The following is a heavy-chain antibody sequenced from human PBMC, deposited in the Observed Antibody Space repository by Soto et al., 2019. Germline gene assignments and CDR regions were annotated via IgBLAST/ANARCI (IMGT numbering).Heavy chain of an antibody. D-gene: IGHD1-26*01. Sequence: PSEPLSLTCSVYGGSFIVYYWSWVRQAPGKGLEWIGHIYYRGSTNYNPSLRSRSTISVDASKSQFSLKLNSVTTADTAVYYCARDGREASGMDVWGQGIKVTVSS. CDR1: GGSFIVYY. CDR3: ARDGREASGMDV. CDR2: IYYRGST. J-gene: IGHJ6*02. V-gene: IGHV4-59*01.